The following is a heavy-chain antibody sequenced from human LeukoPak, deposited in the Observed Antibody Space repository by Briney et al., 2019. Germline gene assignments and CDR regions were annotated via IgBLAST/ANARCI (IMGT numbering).Heavy chain of an antibody. Sequence: GASVKVSCKASGGTFISYAISWVRQAPGQGLEWMGGIIPIFGTANYAQKFQGRVTITADESTSTAYMELSSLRSEDTAVYYCARVGGYEPFDYWGQGTLVTVSS. D-gene: IGHD5-12*01. CDR2: IIPIFGTA. CDR1: GGTFISYA. V-gene: IGHV1-69*13. CDR3: ARVGGYEPFDY. J-gene: IGHJ4*02.